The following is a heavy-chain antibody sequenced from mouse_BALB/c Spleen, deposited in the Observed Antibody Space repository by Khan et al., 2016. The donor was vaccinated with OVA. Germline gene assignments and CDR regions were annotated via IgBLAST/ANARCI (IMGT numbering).Heavy chain of an antibody. CDR3: ARNYDYDEGLAY. V-gene: IGHV2-2*02. J-gene: IGHJ3*01. CDR1: GFSLTTYG. D-gene: IGHD2-4*01. CDR2: IWSGGTT. Sequence: QVQLQQSGPGLVQPSQSLSITCTVSGFSLTTYGVHWVRQSPGQGLEWLGVIWSGGTTDYSAAFISRLSITKDNSKSQVFFKMNSLQANDTAIYDGARNYDYDEGLAYWGQGTLVTVSA.